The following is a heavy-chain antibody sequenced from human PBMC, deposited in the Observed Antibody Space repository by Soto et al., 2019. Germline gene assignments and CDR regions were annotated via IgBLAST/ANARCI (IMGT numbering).Heavy chain of an antibody. CDR1: GFTVSSYG. Sequence: QVQLVESAGGVVQHGRSLRLSCAATGFTVSSYGMHWVRQAPGKGLEWVAVISYDGSNKYYADSVTGRFTISRDNAKNTRYLQMNSLRAEYPAVYYCANYIEVDGTGIEYWGQGTLVTVSS. J-gene: IGHJ4*02. CDR3: ANYIEVDGTGIEY. CDR2: ISYDGSNK. D-gene: IGHD6-19*01. V-gene: IGHV3-30*18.